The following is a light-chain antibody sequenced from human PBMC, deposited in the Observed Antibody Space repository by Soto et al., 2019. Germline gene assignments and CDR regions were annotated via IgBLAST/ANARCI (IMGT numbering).Light chain of an antibody. CDR3: QQGYGDPLT. CDR1: QTFSNF. J-gene: IGKJ4*01. Sequence: DIQMTQSPSSLSASVGDRVTITCRASQTFSNFLNWYQQKPGKAPELVIYAASKLPSGVLSRFSGSGFGTEFFLTIDSLQPEDVATYYCQQGYGDPLTFGGGTKVE. V-gene: IGKV1-39*01. CDR2: AAS.